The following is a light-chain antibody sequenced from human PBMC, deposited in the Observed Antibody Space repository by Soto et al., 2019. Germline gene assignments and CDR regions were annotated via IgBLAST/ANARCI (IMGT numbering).Light chain of an antibody. Sequence: DIQMAQSPSSLPASIGDKITITCRASQNINFYLNRYQHKPGKAPKVLIYAASSLQSEVPSRFNGSGFGTDFTLTISSLQPDDLATYYGQQSSSTPRTFGQGTKLEIK. J-gene: IGKJ2*01. CDR2: AAS. CDR3: QQSSSTPRT. V-gene: IGKV1-39*01. CDR1: QNINFY.